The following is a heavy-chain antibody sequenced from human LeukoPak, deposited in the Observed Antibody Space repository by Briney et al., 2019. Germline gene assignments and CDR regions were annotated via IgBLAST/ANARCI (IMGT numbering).Heavy chain of an antibody. CDR1: GFTFSSYS. CDR3: ARASTYYYDSSGYSSDY. D-gene: IGHD3-22*01. V-gene: IGHV3-21*01. Sequence: GGSLRLSCAASGFTFSSYSMNWVRQAPGKGLEWVSSISSSSSYIYYADSVKGRFTISRDNAKNSLYLQMNSLRAEDTAVYYRARASTYYYDSSGYSSDYWGQGTLVTVSS. J-gene: IGHJ4*02. CDR2: ISSSSSYI.